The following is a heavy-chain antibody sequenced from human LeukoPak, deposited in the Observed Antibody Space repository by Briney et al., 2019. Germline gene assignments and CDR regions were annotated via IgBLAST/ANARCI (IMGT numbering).Heavy chain of an antibody. CDR1: GYTFTSYG. CDR2: ISVYNGNT. D-gene: IGHD1-26*01. CDR3: ARDPYSGSPYYFDY. J-gene: IGHJ4*02. V-gene: IGHV1-18*01. Sequence: ASVKVSCKASGYTFTSYGISWVRQAPGQGLEWMGWISVYNGNTNYAQKLQGRVTVTTDTSTSTAYMELRSLRSDDTAVYYCARDPYSGSPYYFDYWGQGTLVTVSS.